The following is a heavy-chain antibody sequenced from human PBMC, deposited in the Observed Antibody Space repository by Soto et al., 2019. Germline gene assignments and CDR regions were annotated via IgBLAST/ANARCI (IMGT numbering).Heavy chain of an antibody. CDR2: IYYSGST. V-gene: IGHV4-39*01. J-gene: IGHJ6*02. Sequence: QLLESGPGLVKPSETLSLTCTVSGGSISSSSYYWGWIRQPPGKGLEWIGSIYYSGSTYYNPSLKSRVTISVDTSKNQFSLKLSSVTAADTAVYYCAIPSPGGMDVWGQGTTVTVSS. D-gene: IGHD3-10*01. CDR1: GGSISSSSYY. CDR3: AIPSPGGMDV.